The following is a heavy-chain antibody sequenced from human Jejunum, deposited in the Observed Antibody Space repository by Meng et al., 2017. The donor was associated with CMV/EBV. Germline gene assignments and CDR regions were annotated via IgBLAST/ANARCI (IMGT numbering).Heavy chain of an antibody. Sequence: QVQLVQSGAVVKRPGVYEKVSCENSGYTFSSLYINWVRQAPGQGLEWMGWMNPYSGNTGSAQNFRGRIIMTRNSSIRTAYMELSSLPSEDTAVYFCTRIGEVKRRVQLPFDYWGQGTLVTVSS. D-gene: IGHD5-24*01. CDR3: TRIGEVKRRVQLPFDY. V-gene: IGHV1-8*01. CDR1: GYTFSSLY. J-gene: IGHJ4*02. CDR2: MNPYSGNT.